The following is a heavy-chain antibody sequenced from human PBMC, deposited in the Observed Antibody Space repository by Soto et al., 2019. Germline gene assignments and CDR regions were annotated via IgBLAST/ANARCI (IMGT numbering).Heavy chain of an antibody. CDR2: ISGNGYSA. CDR3: AKVDSTDDQFDY. CDR1: GFIFDDYA. D-gene: IGHD4-4*01. Sequence: PGGSLRLACAASGFIFDDYAMTWVRQSPGKGLEWVSSISGNGYSAYYADSVKGRFTISRDNSKNTLYLQMNSLRVEDTAVYYCAKVDSTDDQFDYWGQGTLVTVSS. V-gene: IGHV3-23*01. J-gene: IGHJ4*02.